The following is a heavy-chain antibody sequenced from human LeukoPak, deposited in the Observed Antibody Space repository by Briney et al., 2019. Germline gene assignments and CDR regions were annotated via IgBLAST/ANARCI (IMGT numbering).Heavy chain of an antibody. Sequence: SETLSLTCAVYGGSFSGYYWSWIRQPPGKGLEWIGEINHSGSPDYNPSLKSRVTISVDTSKNQFSLKLNSVTAADTAVYYCAKTPTALVRGGYYFDNWGQGTLVTVSS. J-gene: IGHJ4*02. V-gene: IGHV4-34*01. CDR2: INHSGSP. CDR1: GGSFSGYY. D-gene: IGHD6-6*01. CDR3: AKTPTALVRGGYYFDN.